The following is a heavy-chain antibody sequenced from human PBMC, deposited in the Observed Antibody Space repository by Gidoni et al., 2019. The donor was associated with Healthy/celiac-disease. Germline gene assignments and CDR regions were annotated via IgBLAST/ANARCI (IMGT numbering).Heavy chain of an antibody. CDR1: GFTFSSDA. CDR3: ATESYGLVPLTGTTNYYYYYLAV. J-gene: IGHJ6*03. D-gene: IGHD1-7*01. Sequence: QVQRVESGGGVVQPGRSLRLSCAASGFTFSSDAMHWVSQAPGKGLGRLAVIPYVGSKTYYADSVSVRLTISSDISRHPLYLQMNRLRAPDPAVYCCATESYGLVPLTGTTNYYYYYLAVWGQGTTVTVSS. V-gene: IGHV3-30*03. CDR2: IPYVGSKT.